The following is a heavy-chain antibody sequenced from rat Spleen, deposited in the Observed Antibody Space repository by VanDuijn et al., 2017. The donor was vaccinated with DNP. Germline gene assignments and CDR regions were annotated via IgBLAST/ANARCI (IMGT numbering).Heavy chain of an antibody. V-gene: IGHV5-31*01. CDR3: ARGGHGGFDH. CDR1: GFTFNNSW. CDR2: ISNAGDHT. D-gene: IGHD4-1*01. Sequence: EVQLVESGGGLVQPGRFLKLSCVASGFTFNNSWMTWIRQAPGKGLEWVASISNAGDHTYYSDSVRGRFTISRDNAKNTQYLQMDSLRSEDTATYFCARGGHGGFDHWGQGTLVTVSS. J-gene: IGHJ3*01.